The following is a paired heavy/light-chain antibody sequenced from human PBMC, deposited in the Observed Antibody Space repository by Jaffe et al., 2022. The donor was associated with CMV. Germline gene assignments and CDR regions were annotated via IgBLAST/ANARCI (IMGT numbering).Heavy chain of an antibody. V-gene: IGHV4-34*01. D-gene: IGHD2-21*01. Sequence: QVQLQQWGAGLLKPSETLSLTCAVYGGSFTSYYWSWLRQPPGKGLEWIGEITHSGSTNYNPSFKSRVTMSVDTSRNQFSLKLRSVTAADTAVYYCARAGCGGDCEAFDIWGQGTMVTVSS. J-gene: IGHJ3*02. CDR3: ARAGCGGDCEAFDI. CDR1: GGSFTSYY. CDR2: ITHSGST.
Light chain of an antibody. CDR1: QSVLYSSNNKNY. Sequence: DIVMTQSPDSLAVSLGEGATINCKSSQSVLYSSNNKNYLAWYQQKPGQPPKLLIYWASTRESGVPDRFSGSGSGTDFTLTINNLQAEDVAVYYCQQYYTTPSTFGPGTKVGIK. CDR2: WAS. CDR3: QQYYTTPST. V-gene: IGKV4-1*01. J-gene: IGKJ3*01.